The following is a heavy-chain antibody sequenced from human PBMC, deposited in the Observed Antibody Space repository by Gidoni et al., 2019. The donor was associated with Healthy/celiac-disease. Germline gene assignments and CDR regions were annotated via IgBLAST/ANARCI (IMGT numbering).Heavy chain of an antibody. CDR2: INSDGSST. V-gene: IGHV3-74*01. CDR1: GFTFSSYW. J-gene: IGHJ4*02. CDR3: ARASSTYYFDY. Sequence: EVQLVESGGGLVQPGGSMRRSCEGSGFTFSSYWMHWFRQAPGKGLVWVSRINSDGSSTSYADSVKGRFTISRDNAKNTLYLQMNSLRAEDTAVYYCARASSTYYFDYWGQGTLVTVSS.